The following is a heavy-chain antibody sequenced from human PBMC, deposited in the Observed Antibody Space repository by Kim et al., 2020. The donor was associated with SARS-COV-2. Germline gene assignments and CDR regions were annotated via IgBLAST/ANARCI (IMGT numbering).Heavy chain of an antibody. J-gene: IGHJ4*02. CDR2: ISYDGSNK. CDR1: GFTFSSYG. CDR3: ATSITMIVVVTPTY. Sequence: GGSLRLSCAASGFTFSSYGMHWVRQAPGKGLEWVAVISYDGSNKYYADSVKGRFTISRDNSKNTLYLQMNSLRAEDTAVYYCATSITMIVVVTPTYWGQGTLVTVSS. V-gene: IGHV3-30*03. D-gene: IGHD3-22*01.